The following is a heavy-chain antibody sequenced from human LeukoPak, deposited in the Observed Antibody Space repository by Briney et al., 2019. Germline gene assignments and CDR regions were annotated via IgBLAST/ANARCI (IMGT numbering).Heavy chain of an antibody. Sequence: ASVKVSCKASGYTFTSYGISWVRQAPGQGLEWMGWISAYNGNTNYAQKLQGRVTITTDTSTSTAYMELRSLRSDDTAVYYCARDLGYYDSSGYATTFDYWGQGTLVTVSS. CDR2: ISAYNGNT. CDR1: GYTFTSYG. J-gene: IGHJ4*02. V-gene: IGHV1-18*01. D-gene: IGHD3-22*01. CDR3: ARDLGYYDSSGYATTFDY.